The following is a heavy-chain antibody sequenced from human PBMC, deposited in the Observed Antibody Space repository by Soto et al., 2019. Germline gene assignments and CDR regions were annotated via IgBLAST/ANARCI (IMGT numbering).Heavy chain of an antibody. V-gene: IGHV1-18*01. Sequence: QVQLVQSGAEVKKPGASVKVSCKASGYPFTHYGITWVRQAPGQGLEWMGWISPFNGNTYYAQKLQGRVTVTTDTSTSTVYMELRSLRSDDTAVYHCARDQSFARNYYYGIDVWGQGTTVTVS. CDR3: ARDQSFARNYYYGIDV. J-gene: IGHJ6*02. CDR2: ISPFNGNT. CDR1: GYPFTHYG. D-gene: IGHD6-6*01.